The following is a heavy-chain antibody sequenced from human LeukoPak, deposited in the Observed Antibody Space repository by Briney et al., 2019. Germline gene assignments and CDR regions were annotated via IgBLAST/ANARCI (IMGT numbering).Heavy chain of an antibody. CDR3: ARSYDFWSGYYIQWYNWFDP. CDR1: GYTFTSYD. Sequence: ASVKVSCKASGYTFTSYDINWVRQATGQGLEWMGWMNPNSGNTGYAQKFQGRVTITRNTSISTAYMELSSLRSEDTAVYYCARSYDFWSGYYIQWYNWFDPWGQGTLVTVSS. CDR2: MNPNSGNT. D-gene: IGHD3-3*01. V-gene: IGHV1-8*03. J-gene: IGHJ5*02.